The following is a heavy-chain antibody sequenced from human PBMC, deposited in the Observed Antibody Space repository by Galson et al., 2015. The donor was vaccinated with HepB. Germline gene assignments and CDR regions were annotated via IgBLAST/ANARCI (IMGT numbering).Heavy chain of an antibody. CDR1: GFTFSSYA. D-gene: IGHD4-17*01. J-gene: IGHJ4*02. CDR2: ISGSGGST. CDR3: AKSPLKDDYGDYNSPAY. Sequence: SLRLSCAASGFTFSSYAMSWVRQAPGKGLEWVSAISGSGGSTYYADSVKGRFTISRDNSKNTLYLQMNSLRAEDTAVYYCAKSPLKDDYGDYNSPAYWGQGTLVTVSS. V-gene: IGHV3-23*01.